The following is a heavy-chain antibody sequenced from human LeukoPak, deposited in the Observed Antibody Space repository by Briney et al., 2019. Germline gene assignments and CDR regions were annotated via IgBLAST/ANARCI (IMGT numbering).Heavy chain of an antibody. V-gene: IGHV1-18*04. CDR1: GYTFTSYG. D-gene: IGHD2-2*01. CDR3: ARDLVVPAAIGGTPNWFDP. CDR2: ISAYNGNT. Sequence: ASVKVSCKASGYTFTSYGISWVRQAPGQGLEWMGWISAYNGNTNYAQKLQGRVTMTTDTSTSTAYMELRSLRSDDTAVYYCARDLVVPAAIGGTPNWFDPWGQGTLVTVSS. J-gene: IGHJ5*02.